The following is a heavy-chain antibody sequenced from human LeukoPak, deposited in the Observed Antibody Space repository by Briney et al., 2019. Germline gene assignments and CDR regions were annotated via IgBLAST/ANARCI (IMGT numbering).Heavy chain of an antibody. CDR2: ISYDGSNK. CDR1: GFTFNRFY. D-gene: IGHD5-18*01. Sequence: PGGSLRLSCSASGFTFNRFYLHWVRQAPGKGLEWVAVISYDGSNKYYADSVKGRFTISRDNSKNTLYLQMNSLRAEDTAVYYCARVLGYSYGAYDYWGQGTLVTVSS. CDR3: ARVLGYSYGAYDY. V-gene: IGHV3-30-3*01. J-gene: IGHJ4*02.